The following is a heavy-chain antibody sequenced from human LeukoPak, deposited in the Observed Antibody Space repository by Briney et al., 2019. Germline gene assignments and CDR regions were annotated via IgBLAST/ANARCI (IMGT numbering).Heavy chain of an antibody. J-gene: IGHJ4*02. CDR1: GFTFSSYS. CDR2: ISSSSTI. Sequence: GGSLRLSCAASGFTFSSYSMNWVRQAPGKGLEWVSYISSSSTIYYAGSVKGRFTISRDNAKNSLYLQMNSLRAEDTAVYYCAKGAFWSGYYTGSTGDYWGQGTLVTVSS. V-gene: IGHV3-48*04. CDR3: AKGAFWSGYYTGSTGDY. D-gene: IGHD3-3*01.